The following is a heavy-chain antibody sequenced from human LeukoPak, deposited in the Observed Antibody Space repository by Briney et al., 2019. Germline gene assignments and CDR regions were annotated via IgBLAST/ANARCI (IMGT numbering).Heavy chain of an antibody. D-gene: IGHD2-8*01. CDR1: GGSISTYS. CDR3: ARGGLGYCTNGVCSTGNKYYFDY. V-gene: IGHV4-59*01. CDR2: IYYSGST. J-gene: IGHJ4*02. Sequence: SETLSLTCTVSGGSISTYSWNWIRQPPGKGLEWIGYIYYSGSTNYNPSLKSRVTISVDTSKNQFSLKLSSVTAADTAVYYCARGGLGYCTNGVCSTGNKYYFDYWGQGTRVTVSS.